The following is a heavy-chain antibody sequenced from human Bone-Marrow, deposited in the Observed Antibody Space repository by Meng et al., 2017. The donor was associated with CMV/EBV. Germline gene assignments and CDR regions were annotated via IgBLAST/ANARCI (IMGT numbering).Heavy chain of an antibody. CDR2: INPNSGGT. Sequence: ASVKVSCKASGYTFTGYYMHWVRQAPGQGLEWMGWINPNSGGTNYAQKFQGRVTMTRDTSISTAYMELSRLRSDDTAVYYCAREGALWTGDTIFGVVIQDNNWFDPSGQGTLVTSPQ. D-gene: IGHD3-3*01. CDR3: AREGALWTGDTIFGVVIQDNNWFDP. V-gene: IGHV1-2*02. J-gene: IGHJ5*02. CDR1: GYTFTGYY.